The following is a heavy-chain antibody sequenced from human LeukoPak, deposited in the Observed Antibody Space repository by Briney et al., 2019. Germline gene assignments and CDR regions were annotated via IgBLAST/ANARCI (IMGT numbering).Heavy chain of an antibody. J-gene: IGHJ4*02. Sequence: GGSLRLSCSASGFTFSNYAMHWVRQAPGKGLEYVSIINSNGGSTYYTDSVKGRFTISRDNSKNTLYLQMNSLRAEDTAVYYCARGSFYYDSSALSGFDYWGQGTLVTVSS. CDR1: GFTFSNYA. CDR3: ARGSFYYDSSALSGFDY. CDR2: INSNGGST. V-gene: IGHV3-64*04. D-gene: IGHD3-22*01.